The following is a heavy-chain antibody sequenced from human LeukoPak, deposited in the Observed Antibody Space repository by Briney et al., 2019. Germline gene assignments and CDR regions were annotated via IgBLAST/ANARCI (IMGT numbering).Heavy chain of an antibody. V-gene: IGHV4-34*01. D-gene: IGHD1-1*01. CDR3: ARGNNYQDY. CDR2: INHSGST. J-gene: IGHJ4*02. Sequence: SETLSLTCAVYGGSFSGYYWSWIRQPPGKGLEWIGEINHSGSTNYNPSLKSRVTISVDTSKNQFSLKLSSVTAADTAVYYCARGNNYQDYWGQGTLVTVSS. CDR1: GGSFSGYY.